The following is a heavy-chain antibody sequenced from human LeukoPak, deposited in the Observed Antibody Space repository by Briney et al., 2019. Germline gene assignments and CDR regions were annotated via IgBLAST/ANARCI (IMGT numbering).Heavy chain of an antibody. D-gene: IGHD3-22*01. CDR2: ISWNSGSI. CDR3: VKDMEIDASDAFDI. CDR1: GFTFDDYA. Sequence: GGSLRLSCAASGFTFDDYAMHWVRQAPGKGLEWVSGISWNSGSIGYADSVKGRFTISRDNAKNSLYLQMNSLRAEDTALYYCVKDMEIDASDAFDIWGQGTMVTVSS. V-gene: IGHV3-9*01. J-gene: IGHJ3*02.